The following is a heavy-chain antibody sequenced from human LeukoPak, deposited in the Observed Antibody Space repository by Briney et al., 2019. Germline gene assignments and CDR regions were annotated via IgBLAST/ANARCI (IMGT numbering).Heavy chain of an antibody. J-gene: IGHJ1*01. CDR2: IKSDGST. Sequence: GGSLRLSCAASGFTFSTSWMPWVRQAPGKGLVWVSRIKSDGSTNYADSVKGRFTISRDNAKNTVSLQMNSLRPEDTGVYYCARAPSEIGGYYPEYFRHWGQGTLVTVSS. CDR1: GFTFSTSW. V-gene: IGHV3-74*01. D-gene: IGHD3-22*01. CDR3: ARAPSEIGGYYPEYFRH.